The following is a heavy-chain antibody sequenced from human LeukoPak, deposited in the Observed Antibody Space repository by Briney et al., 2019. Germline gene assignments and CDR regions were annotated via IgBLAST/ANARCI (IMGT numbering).Heavy chain of an antibody. CDR3: ARDLRNWNYLRDYYGMDV. Sequence: ASVKVSCKASGYTFTSYGISWVRRAPGQGLEWMGWISAYNGNTNYAQKLQGRVTMTTDTSTSTAYMELRSLRSDDTAVYYCARDLRNWNYLRDYYGMDVWGQGTTVTVSS. J-gene: IGHJ6*02. CDR2: ISAYNGNT. V-gene: IGHV1-18*01. CDR1: GYTFTSYG. D-gene: IGHD1-7*01.